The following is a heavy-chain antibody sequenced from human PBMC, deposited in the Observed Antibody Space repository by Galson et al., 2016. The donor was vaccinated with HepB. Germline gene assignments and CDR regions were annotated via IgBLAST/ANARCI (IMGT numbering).Heavy chain of an antibody. CDR1: GYSFTDFF. Sequence: SVKVSCKASGYSFTDFFIHWVRQAPGQGLEWIGWINPKTGDTNYARKFRGRVTLTRDTSVTTVDMELSSLILDDQAVYFCANEADQICGATCDSDYWGQGTLVTVSS. J-gene: IGHJ4*02. D-gene: IGHD2-21*01. CDR3: ANEADQICGATCDSDY. CDR2: INPKTGDT. V-gene: IGHV1-2*02.